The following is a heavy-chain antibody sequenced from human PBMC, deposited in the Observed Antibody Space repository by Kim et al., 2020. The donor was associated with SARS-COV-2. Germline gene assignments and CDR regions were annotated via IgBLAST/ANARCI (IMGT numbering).Heavy chain of an antibody. CDR1: GFTFSSYA. D-gene: IGHD4-17*01. CDR2: ISYDGINK. V-gene: IGHV3-30*04. Sequence: GGSLRLSCAASGFTFSSYAMHWVRQAPGKGLEWVAVISYDGINKYFADSVKGRFTISRDNSKNTLYLQMNSLRAEDTAVYYCARDPDDSGDPFDAFDIWGRGTMVIVSS. J-gene: IGHJ3*02. CDR3: ARDPDDSGDPFDAFDI.